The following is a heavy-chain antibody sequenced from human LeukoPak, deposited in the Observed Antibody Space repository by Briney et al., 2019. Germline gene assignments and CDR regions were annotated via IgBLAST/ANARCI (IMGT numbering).Heavy chain of an antibody. CDR3: ARGQRRLQDY. CDR1: SGSVSSDSYF. CDR2: IYYSGST. Sequence: SETLSLTCTVSSGSVSSDSYFWTWIRQPPGKGLEWIGYIYYSGSTNYNPSLKSRVTISLDTSKSQISLKLSSVTAADTAVYYCARGQRRLQDYWGQGTLVTVSS. J-gene: IGHJ4*02. V-gene: IGHV4-61*01.